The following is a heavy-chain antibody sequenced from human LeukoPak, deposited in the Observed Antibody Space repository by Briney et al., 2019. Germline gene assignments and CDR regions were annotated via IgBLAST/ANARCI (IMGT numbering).Heavy chain of an antibody. CDR2: IKSKTDGGTT. V-gene: IGHV3-15*01. J-gene: IGHJ5*02. D-gene: IGHD3-10*01. CDR3: TTYITMVRGVIMTGDWFDP. CDR1: GFTFSNAW. Sequence: GGSLRLSCAASGFTFSNAWMSWVRQAPGKGLEWVGRIKSKTDGGTTDYAAPVKGRFTISRDDSKNTLYLRMNSLKTENTAVYYCTTYITMVRGVIMTGDWFDPWGQGTLVTVSS.